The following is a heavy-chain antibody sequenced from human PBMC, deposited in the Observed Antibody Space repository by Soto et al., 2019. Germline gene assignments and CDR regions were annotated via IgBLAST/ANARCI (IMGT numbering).Heavy chain of an antibody. CDR3: ARVAVVRGWYFDY. J-gene: IGHJ4*02. Sequence: QLQLQESGSGLVKPSQTLSLTCAVSGGSISSGGYSWSWIRQPPGKGLEWIGYIYHSGSTYYNPSLRIRVTIAVDRSKHQFSLKPSSVTAADTAVYYCARVAVVRGWYFDYWGQGTLVTVSS. V-gene: IGHV4-30-2*01. CDR2: IYHSGST. D-gene: IGHD2-21*01. CDR1: GGSISSGGYS.